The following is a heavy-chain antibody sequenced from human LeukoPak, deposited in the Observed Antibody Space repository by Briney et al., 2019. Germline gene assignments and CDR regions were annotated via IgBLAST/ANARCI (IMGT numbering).Heavy chain of an antibody. D-gene: IGHD2-15*01. V-gene: IGHV4-61*01. Sequence: SETLSLTCTVSGGSTSSSSYYWSWIRQPPGKGLEWIGYIYYSGSANYDPSLKSRVTISVDTSKNQFSLKLSSVTAADTAVYYCASWVASRGFDYWGQGTLVTVSS. CDR3: ASWVASRGFDY. CDR2: IYYSGSA. CDR1: GGSTSSSSYY. J-gene: IGHJ4*02.